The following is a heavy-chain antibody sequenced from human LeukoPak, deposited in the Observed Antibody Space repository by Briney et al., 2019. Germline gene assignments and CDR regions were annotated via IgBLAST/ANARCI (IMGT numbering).Heavy chain of an antibody. Sequence: GASVKVSCKASGGXFRSYAMSWVRQAPGQGLEWMGRIFPIFATANYAQKFQGRVTITADESTSTAYMELSSLRSEDTAVYYCARESGSYEAYFDYWGQGTLVTVSS. CDR3: ARESGSYEAYFDY. CDR1: GGXFRSYA. J-gene: IGHJ4*02. V-gene: IGHV1-69*15. CDR2: IFPIFATA. D-gene: IGHD1-26*01.